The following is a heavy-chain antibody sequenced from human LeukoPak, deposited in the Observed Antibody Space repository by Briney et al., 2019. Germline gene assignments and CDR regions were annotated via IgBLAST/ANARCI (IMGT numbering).Heavy chain of an antibody. CDR1: GFTFSSYA. J-gene: IGHJ4*02. V-gene: IGHV3-23*01. Sequence: TGGSLRLSCAASGFTFSSYAMSWVRQTPGKGLEWVSAISGSGGSTYYADSVKGRFTISRDNSKNTLYLQMNSLRAEDTAVYYCAPSYSGSFDFDYWGQGTLVTVSS. D-gene: IGHD1-26*01. CDR3: APSYSGSFDFDY. CDR2: ISGSGGST.